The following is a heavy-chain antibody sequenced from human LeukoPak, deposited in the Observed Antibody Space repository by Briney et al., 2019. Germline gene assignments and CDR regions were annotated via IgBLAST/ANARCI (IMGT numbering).Heavy chain of an antibody. CDR3: ARGRTANYYGSGSYYPN. Sequence: SETLSLTCAVYGGSFSGYYWSWIRQPPGKGLEWIGEINRSGSTNYNPSLKSRVTISVDTSKNQFSLKLSSVTAADTAVYYCARGRTANYYGSGSYYPNWGQGTLVTVSS. V-gene: IGHV4-34*01. CDR2: INRSGST. D-gene: IGHD3-10*01. CDR1: GGSFSGYY. J-gene: IGHJ4*02.